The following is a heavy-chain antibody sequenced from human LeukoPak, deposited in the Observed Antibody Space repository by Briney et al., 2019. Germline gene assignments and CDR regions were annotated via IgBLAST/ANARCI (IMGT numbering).Heavy chain of an antibody. CDR3: ARDRKYSSSWYRSSWFDP. CDR1: GFTFSSYW. J-gene: IGHJ5*02. CDR2: IKQDGSEK. V-gene: IGHV3-7*01. D-gene: IGHD6-13*01. Sequence: GGSLRLSCAASGFTFSSYWMSWVRQAPGKGLEWGANIKQDGSEKYYVDSVKGRFTISRDNAKNSLYLQMNSLRAEDTAVYYCARDRKYSSSWYRSSWFDPWGQGTLVTVSS.